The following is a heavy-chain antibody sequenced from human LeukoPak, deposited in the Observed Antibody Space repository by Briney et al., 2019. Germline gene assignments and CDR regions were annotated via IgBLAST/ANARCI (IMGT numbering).Heavy chain of an antibody. CDR3: ARDRGSAGGFDY. J-gene: IGHJ4*02. Sequence: PSETLSLTCAVSGASISSYYWSWIRQPPGKGLEWIGYIYYSGTTNYNPSLKSRVTISVDTSKNQFSLKLSSVTAADTAVYYCARDRGSAGGFDYWGQGTLVTVSS. CDR2: IYYSGTT. V-gene: IGHV4-59*01. D-gene: IGHD2-15*01. CDR1: GASISSYY.